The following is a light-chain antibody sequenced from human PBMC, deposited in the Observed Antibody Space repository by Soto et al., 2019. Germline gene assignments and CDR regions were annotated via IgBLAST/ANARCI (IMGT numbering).Light chain of an antibody. CDR3: QQYSSSRT. V-gene: IGKV3-20*01. Sequence: EIVLTQSPATLSLSPGEGATLSCRASQSVSSNLAWYQQKPGQAPRLLIYGASTRATGVPARFSGSGSGTDFTLTISRLEPEDFAVYYCQQYSSSRTFGQGTKVDIK. J-gene: IGKJ1*01. CDR1: QSVSSN. CDR2: GAS.